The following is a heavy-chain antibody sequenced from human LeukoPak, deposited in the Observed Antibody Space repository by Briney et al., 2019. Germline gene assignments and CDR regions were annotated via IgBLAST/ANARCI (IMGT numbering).Heavy chain of an antibody. CDR1: GGSISSYY. Sequence: PSETLSLTCTVSGGSISSYYWSWIRQPPGKGLEWIGYIYYSGSTNYNPSLKSRVTISVDTSKNQFSLKLSSVTAADTAVYYCARTAGSGSYYPLDYWGRGTLVTVSS. D-gene: IGHD3-10*01. V-gene: IGHV4-59*01. J-gene: IGHJ4*02. CDR2: IYYSGST. CDR3: ARTAGSGSYYPLDY.